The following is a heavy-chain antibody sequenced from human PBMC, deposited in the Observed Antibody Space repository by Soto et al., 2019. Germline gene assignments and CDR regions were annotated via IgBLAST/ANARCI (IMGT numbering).Heavy chain of an antibody. CDR1: GYTFTSYY. CDR3: ARDSAYYYDSSGYYYNWFDP. CDR2: INPSGGST. V-gene: IGHV1-46*01. Sequence: QVQLVQSGAEVKKPGASVKVSCKASGYTFTSYYMHWVRQAPGQGLAWMGIINPSGGSTSYAQKFQGRVTMTRDTSTSTVYMELSSLRSEDTAVYYCARDSAYYYDSSGYYYNWFDPWGQGTLVTVSS. J-gene: IGHJ5*02. D-gene: IGHD3-22*01.